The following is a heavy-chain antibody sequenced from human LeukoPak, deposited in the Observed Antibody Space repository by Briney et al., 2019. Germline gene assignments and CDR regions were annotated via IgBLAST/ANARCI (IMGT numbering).Heavy chain of an antibody. Sequence: GGSLRLSCAASGFTFSSSWMHWVRQAPGKGLVWVSYINSDGTTTTYADSVKGRFTISRDNAKNTLYLQMNSLRAEDTAVYYCARVTVSSSEVIFDYWGQGSLVTVSS. CDR3: ARVTVSSSEVIFDY. CDR2: INSDGTTT. D-gene: IGHD1-20*01. CDR1: GFTFSSSW. V-gene: IGHV3-74*01. J-gene: IGHJ4*02.